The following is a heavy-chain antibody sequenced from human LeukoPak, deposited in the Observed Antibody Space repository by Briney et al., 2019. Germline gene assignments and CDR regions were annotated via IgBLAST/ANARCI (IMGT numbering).Heavy chain of an antibody. CDR2: IKQDGSEK. J-gene: IGHJ6*02. D-gene: IGHD1-26*01. CDR1: GFTFSSYW. CDR3: AREGIRGSYCPYYYGMDV. V-gene: IGHV3-7*01. Sequence: PGGSLRLSCAASGFTFSSYWMSWVRQAPGKGLEWVANIKQDGSEKYYVDSVKGRFTISRDNAKNSLYLQMNSLRAEDTAVYYCAREGIRGSYCPYYYGMDVWGQGTTVTVSS.